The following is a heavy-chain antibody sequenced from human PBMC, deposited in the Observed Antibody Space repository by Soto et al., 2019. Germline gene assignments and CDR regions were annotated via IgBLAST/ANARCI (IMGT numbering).Heavy chain of an antibody. CDR2: IRSKANSYAA. D-gene: IGHD3-9*01. V-gene: IGHV3-73*01. J-gene: IGHJ4*02. CDR1: GFTFSSSA. Sequence: GGSLRLSCAASGFTFSSSAMHWVRQASGKGLEWVGRIRSKANSYAAAYAASVKGRFTISRDDSKNTVYLQMNSLKTEGTAVYYCTWLDATGGHRDYWGQGTLVTVSS. CDR3: TWLDATGGHRDY.